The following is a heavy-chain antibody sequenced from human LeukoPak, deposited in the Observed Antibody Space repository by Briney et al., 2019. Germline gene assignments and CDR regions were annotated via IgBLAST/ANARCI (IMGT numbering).Heavy chain of an antibody. Sequence: ASVKVFCKASGGTFSSYAISWVRQAPGQGLEWMGRIIPILGIANYAQKFQGRVTITADKSTSTAYMELSSLRSEDTAVYYCASLPSSIAALDVWGQGTTVTVSS. V-gene: IGHV1-69*04. CDR3: ASLPSSIAALDV. D-gene: IGHD6-6*01. J-gene: IGHJ6*02. CDR1: GGTFSSYA. CDR2: IIPILGIA.